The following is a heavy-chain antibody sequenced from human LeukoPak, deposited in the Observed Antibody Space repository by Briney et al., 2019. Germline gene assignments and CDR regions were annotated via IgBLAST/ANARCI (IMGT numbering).Heavy chain of an antibody. V-gene: IGHV4-61*02. CDR2: IYTSGST. CDR3: ARDQYCSSTSCYDWFDP. CDR1: GGSISSGSYY. Sequence: SQTLSLTCTVSGGSISSGSYYWSWIRQPAGKGLEWIGRIYTSGSTNYNPSLKSRITISLDRSNNQFSLKLNSVTAADTAVYYCARDQYCSSTSCYDWFDPWGQGTLVTVSS. J-gene: IGHJ5*02. D-gene: IGHD2-2*01.